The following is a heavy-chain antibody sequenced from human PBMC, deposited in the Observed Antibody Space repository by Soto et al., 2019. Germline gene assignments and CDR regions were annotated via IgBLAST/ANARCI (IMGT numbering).Heavy chain of an antibody. D-gene: IGHD3-3*01. J-gene: IGHJ6*02. CDR1: GGSISSSSYY. V-gene: IGHV4-39*01. CDR2: IYYSGST. CDR3: ARLPSYYDFWSGYYYYYGMDV. Sequence: SETLSLTCAVYGGSISSSSYYWGWIRQPPGKGLEWIGSIYYSGSTYYNPSLKSRVTISVDTSKNQFSLKLSSVTAADTAVYYCARLPSYYDFWSGYYYYYGMDVWGQGTTVTVSS.